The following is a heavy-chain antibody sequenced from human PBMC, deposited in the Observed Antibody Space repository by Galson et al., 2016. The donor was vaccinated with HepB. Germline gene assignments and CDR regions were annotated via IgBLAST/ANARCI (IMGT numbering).Heavy chain of an antibody. D-gene: IGHD2-21*02. V-gene: IGHV3-21*04. CDR3: ARAEDCFGDCPQKYYLDS. CDR1: GFTFSTYS. Sequence: SLRLSCAASGFTFSTYSMNWVRLAPGKGLEWVSSTDSTSRYIYYADSVRGRFTISRDNARKSLYLHMSSLRAEDTAVYYCARAEDCFGDCPQKYYLDSWGRGTLVTVSS. J-gene: IGHJ4*02. CDR2: TDSTSRYI.